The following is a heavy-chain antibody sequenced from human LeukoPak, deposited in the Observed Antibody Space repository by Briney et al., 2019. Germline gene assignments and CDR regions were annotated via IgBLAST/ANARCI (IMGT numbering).Heavy chain of an antibody. CDR1: GDSISNYF. J-gene: IGHJ5*02. D-gene: IGHD3-10*01. V-gene: IGHV4-59*01. Sequence: SETLSLTCTVSGDSISNYFWSWIRQPPGKGLEWIGYTYYSGSTNYNPSLKSRVTISVDTSKNQFSLKLTSVTAADTAVYYCARTLLSRFDPWGQGTLVTVSS. CDR2: TYYSGST. CDR3: ARTLLSRFDP.